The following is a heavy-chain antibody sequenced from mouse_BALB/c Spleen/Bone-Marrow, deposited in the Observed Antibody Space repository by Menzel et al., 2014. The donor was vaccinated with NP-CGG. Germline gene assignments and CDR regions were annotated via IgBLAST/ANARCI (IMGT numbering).Heavy chain of an antibody. Sequence: LKESGSELVRSGTSVKLSCKASGYTFTSYWMHWVKQRPGQGLEWIGNIYPFSGSSNYDEKFKSKATLTVDTSSSTAYMQLTSLTSEDSAVYYCARSPITTVVAETMDCWGQGTSVTVSS. CDR1: GYTFTSYW. V-gene: IGHV1S22*01. D-gene: IGHD1-1*01. J-gene: IGHJ4*01. CDR3: ARSPITTVVAETMDC. CDR2: IYPFSGSS.